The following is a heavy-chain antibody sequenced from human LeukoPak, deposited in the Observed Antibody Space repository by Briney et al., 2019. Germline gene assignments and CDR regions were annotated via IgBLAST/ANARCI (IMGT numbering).Heavy chain of an antibody. Sequence: PGGSLRLSCVASGFTVSSNCMTWVRQAPGKGLEWVSVIYSDGTTYYSDSVRGRFTISRDNAKNSLSLQMNNLRVEDTAVYYCARAGSHWHYVYWGQGTVVTVSS. CDR3: ARAGSHWHYVY. V-gene: IGHV3-53*01. D-gene: IGHD3-10*01. J-gene: IGHJ4*02. CDR2: IYSDGTT. CDR1: GFTVSSNC.